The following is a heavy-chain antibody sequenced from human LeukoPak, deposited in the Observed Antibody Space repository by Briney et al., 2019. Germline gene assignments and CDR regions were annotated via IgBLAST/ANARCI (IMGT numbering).Heavy chain of an antibody. Sequence: SVKVSCKVSGYTLTELSMHWVRQAPGKGLEWMGGFDPEDGETIYAQKFQGRVTMTEDTSTDTVYMELSSLRSEDTAVYYCATRFPMVVAAIARNNWFDPWGQGTLVTVSS. V-gene: IGHV1-24*01. CDR3: ATRFPMVVAAIARNNWFDP. CDR1: GYTLTELS. D-gene: IGHD2-15*01. CDR2: FDPEDGET. J-gene: IGHJ5*02.